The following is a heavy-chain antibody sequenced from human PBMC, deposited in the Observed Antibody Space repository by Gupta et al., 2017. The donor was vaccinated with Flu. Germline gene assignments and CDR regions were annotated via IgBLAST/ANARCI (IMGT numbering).Heavy chain of an antibody. V-gene: IGHV1-2*02. CDR2: INPKSGAT. CDR3: AILQDSAYDYSDS. D-gene: IGHD5-12*01. J-gene: IGHJ4*02. CDR1: AYVFTDYY. Sequence: QVQLVQSGDAVKTPGASVKVSCTGSAYVFTDYYIHWVRRAPGHGLEWMGWINPKSGATNYAEKFQGRVTMTRDTSISTAYVELSRLRSDDTAVFYCAILQDSAYDYSDSWCEGTLVTVSS.